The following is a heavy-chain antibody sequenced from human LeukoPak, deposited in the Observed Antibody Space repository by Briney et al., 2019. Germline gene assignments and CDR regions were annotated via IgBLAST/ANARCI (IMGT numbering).Heavy chain of an antibody. CDR3: ARETGYSGYDYYFDY. V-gene: IGHV1-18*01. CDR2: ISAYNGNT. Sequence: ASVKVSCKASGYTFTSYGISWVRQAPGHGLEWMGWISAYNGNTNYAQKLQGRVTMTTDTSASTAYMELRSLRSDDTAVYYCARETGYSGYDYYFDYWGQGTLVTVSS. D-gene: IGHD5-12*01. J-gene: IGHJ4*02. CDR1: GYTFTSYG.